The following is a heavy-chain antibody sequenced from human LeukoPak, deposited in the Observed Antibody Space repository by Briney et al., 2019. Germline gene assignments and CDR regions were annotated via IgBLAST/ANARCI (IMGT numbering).Heavy chain of an antibody. D-gene: IGHD3-10*01. V-gene: IGHV4-61*02. J-gene: IGHJ5*02. CDR3: ARVPEYGSGSYSRWFDP. CDR2: IYTSGST. CDR1: GGSISSGSYY. Sequence: SETLSLTCTVSGGSISSGSYYWSWIRQPAGKGLEWIGRIYTSGSTNYNPSLKSRVTISVDTSKNQFSLKLSSVTAADTAVYYCARVPEYGSGSYSRWFDPWGQGTLVTVSS.